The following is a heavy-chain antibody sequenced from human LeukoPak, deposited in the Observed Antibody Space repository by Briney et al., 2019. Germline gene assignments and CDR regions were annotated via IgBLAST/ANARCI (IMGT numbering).Heavy chain of an antibody. CDR2: ISGSGGST. D-gene: IGHD3-10*01. V-gene: IGHV3-23*01. J-gene: IGHJ6*03. CDR1: GFTFRSYA. Sequence: GGSLRLSCAASGFTFRSYAMSWVRQAPGKGLEWVSVISGSGGSTYYADSVKGRFTISRDNSKNTLYLQMNSLRAEDTAVYFCAKPGNYYGSGSYRSGPYYYYYYMDVWGKGTTVTVSS. CDR3: AKPGNYYGSGSYRSGPYYYYYYMDV.